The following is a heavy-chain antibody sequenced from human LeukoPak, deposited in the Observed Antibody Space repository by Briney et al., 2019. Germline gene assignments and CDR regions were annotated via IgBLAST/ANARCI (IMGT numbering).Heavy chain of an antibody. D-gene: IGHD6-19*01. CDR2: ISGSGGST. J-gene: IGHJ4*02. Sequence: PGGALRLSCAATGCTFSSYAMSWVGPAPGKGREGVAAISGSGGSTYYADSVKGQFTISRDNSKNTLYLQMNSLRAEDTAVYYCAKGSSGWYSLLDYWGQGTLVTVSS. CDR3: AKGSSGWYSLLDY. V-gene: IGHV3-23*01. CDR1: GCTFSSYA.